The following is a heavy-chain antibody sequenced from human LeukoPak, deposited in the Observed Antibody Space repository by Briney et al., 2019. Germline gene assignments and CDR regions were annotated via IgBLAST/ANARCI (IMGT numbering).Heavy chain of an antibody. Sequence: PGGSLRLSCAASGFTFSSYAMSWVRQTPGKGLEWVSGITASGGSTYHADSVKGRFTISRDNSINTLNLQMNNLRAEDTAIYYCAKGLGFWSGYYTPFDYWGQASSVTVSS. CDR3: AKGLGFWSGYYTPFDY. CDR2: ITASGGST. CDR1: GFTFSSYA. V-gene: IGHV3-23*01. J-gene: IGHJ4*02. D-gene: IGHD3-3*01.